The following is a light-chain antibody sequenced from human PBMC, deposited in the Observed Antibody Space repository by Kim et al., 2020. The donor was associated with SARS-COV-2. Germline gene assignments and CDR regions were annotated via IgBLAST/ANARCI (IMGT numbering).Light chain of an antibody. J-gene: IGKJ2*01. CDR3: HHYHCYSRS. CDR2: DAS. Sequence: GDRVTITCRDSQSISTGLAWYQQKPGKDPKLLIYDASSLESGVPSRFIGSVSGTVFTLTLSSLQPDDFATYYCHHYHCYSRSFGQVTKL. V-gene: IGKV1-5*01. CDR1: QSISTG.